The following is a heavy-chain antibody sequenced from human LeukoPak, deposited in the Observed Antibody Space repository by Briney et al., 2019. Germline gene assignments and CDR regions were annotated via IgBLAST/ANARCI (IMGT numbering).Heavy chain of an antibody. CDR2: ISWKGDTT. CDR1: GFIFNNYA. J-gene: IGHJ4*02. D-gene: IGHD2-2*01. CDR3: ARHRCSSTTCSFDS. Sequence: GGSLRLSCAASGFIFNNYAMTWARQTPGKGPEWVSLISWKGDTTAYAESVRGRFTISRDNAKNSLYLHMNSLRPEDTAFYHCARHRCSSTTCSFDSWGQGSLVTVSS. V-gene: IGHV3-20*01.